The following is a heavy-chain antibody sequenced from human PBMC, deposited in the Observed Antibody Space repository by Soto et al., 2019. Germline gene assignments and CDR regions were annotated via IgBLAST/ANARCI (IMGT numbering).Heavy chain of an antibody. CDR1: GYIFTDHC. V-gene: IGHV5-51*01. D-gene: IGHD3-10*01. CDR3: ARRNFRVRKNLEGTDV. Sequence: GESLKISCKGSGYIFTDHCIVWVRQMAGKGLEWVGIICPGYSNIIYSPSVQGQVTISADMSISTAYLQWSSLKASDTAIYYCARRNFRVRKNLEGTDVWGQGTTVTVPS. CDR2: ICPGYSNI. J-gene: IGHJ6*02.